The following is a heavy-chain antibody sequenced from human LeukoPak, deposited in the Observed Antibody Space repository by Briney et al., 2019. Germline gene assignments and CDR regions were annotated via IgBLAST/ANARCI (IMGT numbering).Heavy chain of an antibody. Sequence: PGGSLRLSCAATGFTSSSYAMSWVRQAPGKGLEWVSANSGSGGSTYYADSVKGRFTISRDNSKNTLYLQMNSLRAEDTAVYYCAKDGSSSPYYFDYWGQGTLVTVSS. CDR2: NSGSGGST. CDR3: AKDGSSSPYYFDY. CDR1: GFTSSSYA. D-gene: IGHD6-13*01. V-gene: IGHV3-23*01. J-gene: IGHJ4*02.